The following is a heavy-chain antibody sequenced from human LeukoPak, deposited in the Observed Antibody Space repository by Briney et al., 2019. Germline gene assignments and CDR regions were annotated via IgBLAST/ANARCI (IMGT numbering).Heavy chain of an antibody. Sequence: SETLSLTCTVSGGSISSYYWSWIRQPPGKGLEWIGYIYYSGSTNYNPSLKSRVTISVDTSKNQFSLKLSSVTAEDTAVYFCARDSNPNDGQVFYDAFDIWGQGTMVTVSS. V-gene: IGHV4-59*12. CDR3: ARDSNPNDGQVFYDAFDI. D-gene: IGHD5/OR15-5a*01. CDR2: IYYSGST. CDR1: GGSISSYY. J-gene: IGHJ3*02.